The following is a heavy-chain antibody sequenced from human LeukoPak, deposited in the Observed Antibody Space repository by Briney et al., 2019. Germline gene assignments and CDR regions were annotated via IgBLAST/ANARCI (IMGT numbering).Heavy chain of an antibody. Sequence: PGRTLRLSCAASGFTFSTFGIHWVRQAPGKGVEWVAAISPDGNSEYYADSVKGRFTISRDNSKNMIYLQMNSRRGEDSAVYYCAKVINYDDYWGQGTLVTVSS. V-gene: IGHV3-30*18. CDR1: GFTFSTFG. CDR2: ISPDGNSE. CDR3: AKVINYDDY. J-gene: IGHJ4*02. D-gene: IGHD3-22*01.